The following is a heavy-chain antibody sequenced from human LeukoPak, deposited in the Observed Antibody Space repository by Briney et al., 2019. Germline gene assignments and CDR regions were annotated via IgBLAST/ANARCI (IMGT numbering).Heavy chain of an antibody. Sequence: SQTLSLTCVISGDSVSSNSAAWNWIRQSPSRGLEWLGRTYYRSKWYNDYAVSVKSRITINPDTSKNQFSLQLSSVTAADTAVYYSARGHWELLGVCYFDYWGQGTLVTVS. CDR2: TYYRSKWYN. CDR3: ARGHWELLGVCYFDY. J-gene: IGHJ4*02. CDR1: GDSVSSNSAA. V-gene: IGHV6-1*01. D-gene: IGHD1-26*01.